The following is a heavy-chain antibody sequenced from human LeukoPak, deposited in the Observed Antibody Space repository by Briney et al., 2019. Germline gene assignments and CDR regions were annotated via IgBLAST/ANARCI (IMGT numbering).Heavy chain of an antibody. Sequence: QAGGSLRLSCAASGFIFSDYVMNWLGQAPGRGLEWVAYIRYDGSHKYYIDSVKGRFTISRDNSKNTLYLQMNSLRAEDTAVYYCARAAGRVRSGSYFFAHWGQGTLVTVSS. CDR2: IRYDGSHK. CDR3: ARAAGRVRSGSYFFAH. CDR1: GFIFSDYV. V-gene: IGHV3-30*02. D-gene: IGHD3-10*01. J-gene: IGHJ4*02.